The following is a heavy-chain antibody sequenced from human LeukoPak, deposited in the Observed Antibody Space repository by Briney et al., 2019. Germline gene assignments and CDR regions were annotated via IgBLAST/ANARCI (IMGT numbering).Heavy chain of an antibody. CDR2: IYYSGST. CDR1: GGSISSYY. CDR3: ASSYSSSWYDY. V-gene: IGHV4-59*08. Sequence: SETLSLTCTVSGGSISSYYWSWIRQPPGKGLEWVGYIYYSGSTNYNPSLKSRVTISVDTSKNQFSLKLSSVTAADTAVYYCASSYSSSWYDYWGQGTLVTVSS. J-gene: IGHJ4*02. D-gene: IGHD6-13*01.